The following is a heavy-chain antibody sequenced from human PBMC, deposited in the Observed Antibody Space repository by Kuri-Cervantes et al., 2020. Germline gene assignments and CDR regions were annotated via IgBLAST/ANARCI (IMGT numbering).Heavy chain of an antibody. CDR1: GFTFTSSA. V-gene: IGHV1-58*01. Sequence: SVKVSCKAPGFTFTSSAVQWVRQARGQRLEWIGWIVVGSGNTNYAQKFQERVTITRDISTSTAYMELNSLRAEDTAVYYCARVEEGWEPLVFDYWGQGTLVTVSS. CDR3: ARVEEGWEPLVFDY. D-gene: IGHD1-26*01. CDR2: IVVGSGNT. J-gene: IGHJ4*02.